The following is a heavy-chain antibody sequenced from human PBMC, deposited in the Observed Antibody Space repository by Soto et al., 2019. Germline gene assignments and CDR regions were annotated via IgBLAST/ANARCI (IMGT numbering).Heavy chain of an antibody. Sequence: GGSLRLSCAASGFTFSNAWMSWVRQAPGKGLEWVGRIKSKTDGGTTDYAAPVKGRFTISRDDSKNTLYLQMNSLKTEDTAVYYCTTVKGYCSGGSCYFGYYMDVWGKGTTVTVSS. CDR3: TTVKGYCSGGSCYFGYYMDV. D-gene: IGHD2-15*01. CDR2: IKSKTDGGTT. J-gene: IGHJ6*03. CDR1: GFTFSNAW. V-gene: IGHV3-15*01.